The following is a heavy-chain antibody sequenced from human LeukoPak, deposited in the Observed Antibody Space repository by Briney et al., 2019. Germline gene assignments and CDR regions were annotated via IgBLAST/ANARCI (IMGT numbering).Heavy chain of an antibody. CDR1: GYTLTELS. CDR2: FDPEDGET. V-gene: IGHV1-24*01. CDR3: ATGPAIVGATVFDY. J-gene: IGHJ4*02. Sequence: ASLKVSCKVSGYTLTELSMHWMRQAPGKGLEWMGGFDPEDGETIYAQKFQGRVTMTEDTSTDTAYMELSSLTSEDTAVYYCATGPAIVGATVFDYWGQGTLVTVSS. D-gene: IGHD1-26*01.